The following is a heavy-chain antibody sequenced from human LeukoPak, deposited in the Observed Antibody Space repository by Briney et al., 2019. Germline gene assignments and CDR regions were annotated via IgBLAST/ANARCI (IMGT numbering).Heavy chain of an antibody. J-gene: IGHJ3*01. D-gene: IGHD3-16*02. V-gene: IGHV4-61*02. CDR1: GGSISSGSYY. CDR2: IYTSGST. Sequence: PSETLSLTCTVSGGSISSGSYYWSWIRQPAGKGLEWIGRIYTSGSTNYNPSLKSRVTISVDTSKNQFSLKLSSVTAADTAVYYCARGFRFPYAFDLWGQGTMVTVSS. CDR3: ARGFRFPYAFDL.